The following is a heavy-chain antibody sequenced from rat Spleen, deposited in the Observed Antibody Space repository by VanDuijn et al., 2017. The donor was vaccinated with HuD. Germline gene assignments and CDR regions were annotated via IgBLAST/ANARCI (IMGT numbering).Heavy chain of an antibody. V-gene: IGHV5-31*01. CDR1: GFTFNNYW. Sequence: EVQLVESDGGLVQPGRSLKLSCAASGFTFNNYWMSWTRQAPGKGLEWVASISNSGDSTDYRDSVKGRLTISRDNAKSTLYLQMDSLRSEDTATYYCARHDGHMYTTDQGGFAYWGQGTLVTVSS. J-gene: IGHJ3*01. D-gene: IGHD1-6*01. CDR3: ARHDGHMYTTDQGGFAY. CDR2: ISNSGDST.